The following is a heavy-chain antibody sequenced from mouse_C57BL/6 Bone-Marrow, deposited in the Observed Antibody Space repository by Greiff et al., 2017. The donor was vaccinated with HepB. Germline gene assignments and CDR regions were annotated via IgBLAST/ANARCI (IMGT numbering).Heavy chain of an antibody. CDR3: TTCDGKAWFAY. Sequence: VKLQQSGAELVRPGASVKLSCTASGFNIKDDYMHWVKQRPEQGLEWIGWIDPENGDTEYASKFQGKATITADTSSNTAYLQLSSLTSEDTAVYASTTCDGKAWFAYWGQGTLVTVSA. D-gene: IGHD2-1*01. V-gene: IGHV14-4*01. CDR2: IDPENGDT. CDR1: GFNIKDDY. J-gene: IGHJ3*01.